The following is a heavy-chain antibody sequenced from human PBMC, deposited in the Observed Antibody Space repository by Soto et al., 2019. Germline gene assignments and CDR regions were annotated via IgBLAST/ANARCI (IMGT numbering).Heavy chain of an antibody. J-gene: IGHJ4*02. D-gene: IGHD3-10*01. V-gene: IGHV4-31*03. CDR1: GCSINRGSYY. Sequence: QVQLQESGPGLVKPSQTLAPTCTFPGCSINRGSYYWSWIRQHPGKGLEWIGNINYSGSTYYNPSLKSRVIMSVDASQNQFFLKLTSVTAADTAVYYCARDRLMGQYFGSWGQGTLVTVSS. CDR2: INYSGST. CDR3: ARDRLMGQYFGS.